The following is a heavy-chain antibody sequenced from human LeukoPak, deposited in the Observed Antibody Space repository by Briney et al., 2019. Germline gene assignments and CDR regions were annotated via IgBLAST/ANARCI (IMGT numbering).Heavy chain of an antibody. CDR3: ARPIFGVVTIDPYFDY. J-gene: IGHJ4*02. Sequence: ASVKVSCKASGYTFTSYYMHWVRQAPGQGLEWMGIINPSGGSTSYAQKFQGRVTMTRDTSISTAYMELSRLRSDDTAVYYCARPIFGVVTIDPYFDYWGQGTLVTVSS. D-gene: IGHD3-3*01. V-gene: IGHV1-46*01. CDR1: GYTFTSYY. CDR2: INPSGGST.